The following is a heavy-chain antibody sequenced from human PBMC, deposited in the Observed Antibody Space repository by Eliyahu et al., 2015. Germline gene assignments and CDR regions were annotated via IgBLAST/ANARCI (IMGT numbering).Heavy chain of an antibody. V-gene: IGHV1-18*04. D-gene: IGHD6-13*01. J-gene: IGHJ4*02. CDR2: ISAYNGNT. CDR1: GYTFTSYG. Sequence: QVQLVQSGAEVKKFGASVKVSCKASGYTFTSYGITWVRQAPGQGLEWMGWISAYNGNTNYAQKFQGRVTMTTDTSTNTAYMELRSLSSDDTAVYYCARRSGYSSIWYDYWGQGTLVTVSS. CDR3: ARRSGYSSIWYDY.